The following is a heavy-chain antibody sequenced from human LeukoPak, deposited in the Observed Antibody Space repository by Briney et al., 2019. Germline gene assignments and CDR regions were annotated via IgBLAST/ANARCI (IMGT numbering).Heavy chain of an antibody. CDR1: GGTFSSYT. CDR3: ARGYCSSTSCSLPFIL. Sequence: GASVKVSCKASGGTFSSYTISWVRQAPGQGLEWMGRIIPILGIANCAQKFQGRVTITADKSTSTAYMELSSLRSEDTAVYYCARGYCSSTSCSLPFILWGQGTLVTVSS. D-gene: IGHD2-2*01. CDR2: IIPILGIA. J-gene: IGHJ4*02. V-gene: IGHV1-69*02.